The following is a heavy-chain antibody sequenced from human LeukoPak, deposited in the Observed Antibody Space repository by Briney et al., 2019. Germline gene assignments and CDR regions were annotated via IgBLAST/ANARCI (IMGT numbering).Heavy chain of an antibody. CDR3: ASYFHYGGYASLWY. Sequence: SGGCLRLSCAHSRVTLNTYAMSSGREGPGGGGERGSSISGNCERTYYADSVESRLSISRDNSRNPLYLQMNSLRAEDTAVYYCASYFHYGGYASLWYWGQGTLVTVSS. CDR2: ISGNCERT. CDR1: RVTLNTYA. V-gene: IGHV3-23*01. D-gene: IGHD4-17*01. J-gene: IGHJ4*02.